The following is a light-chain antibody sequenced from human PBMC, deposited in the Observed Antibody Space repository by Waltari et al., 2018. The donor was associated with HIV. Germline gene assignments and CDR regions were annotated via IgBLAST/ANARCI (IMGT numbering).Light chain of an antibody. CDR2: RSE. J-gene: IGLJ2*01. V-gene: IGLV1-44*01. Sequence: SVLTPPPSASGTPGQRVTISCSGSNPNIATRTVTLYQQLAGSAPKLLSYRSELRPSGVPDRFSGSKSATSASLAISGLQSEEEATYYCASWDDSLNGVSFGGGTELTVL. CDR3: ASWDDSLNGVS. CDR1: NPNIATRT.